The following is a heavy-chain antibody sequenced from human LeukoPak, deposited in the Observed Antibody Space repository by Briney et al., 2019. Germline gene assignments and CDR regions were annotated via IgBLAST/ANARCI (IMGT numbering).Heavy chain of an antibody. V-gene: IGHV4-39*07. Sequence: SETLSLTCTVSGGSISSSSCYWGWIRQPPGKGLEWIGSIYYSGSTYYNPSLKSRVTISVDTSKNQFSLKLSSVTAADTAVYYCARERFDSRKYLNWFDPWGQGTLVTVSS. CDR3: ARERFDSRKYLNWFDP. CDR2: IYYSGST. J-gene: IGHJ5*02. CDR1: GGSISSSSCY. D-gene: IGHD3-16*01.